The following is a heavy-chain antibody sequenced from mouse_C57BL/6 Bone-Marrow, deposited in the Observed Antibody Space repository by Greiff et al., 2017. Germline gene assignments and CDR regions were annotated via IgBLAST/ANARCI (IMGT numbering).Heavy chain of an antibody. CDR2: IYPGGGYT. Sequence: VQLKESGAELVRPGTSVKMSCKASGYTFTNYWIGWAKQRPGHGLEWIGDIYPGGGYTNYNEKFKGKATLTADKSSSTAYMQFSSLTSEDSAIYYCARYDGYYDAMDYWGQGTSVTVSS. V-gene: IGHV1-63*01. D-gene: IGHD2-3*01. CDR1: GYTFTNYW. CDR3: ARYDGYYDAMDY. J-gene: IGHJ4*01.